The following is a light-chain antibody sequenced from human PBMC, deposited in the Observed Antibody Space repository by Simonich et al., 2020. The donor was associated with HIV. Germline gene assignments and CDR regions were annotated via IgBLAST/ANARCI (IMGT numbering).Light chain of an antibody. CDR3: QQYDNLPPLT. CDR2: DAS. J-gene: IGKJ4*01. CDR1: QDIRNY. Sequence: DIQMTQSPSSLSASVGDRVTITCQASQDIRNYLNWYQQKPGKAPKLLIYDASNLETGGPSRFSGSGSGTDFTFTISSLQPEDIATYYCQQYDNLPPLTFGGGTKVEIK. V-gene: IGKV1-33*01.